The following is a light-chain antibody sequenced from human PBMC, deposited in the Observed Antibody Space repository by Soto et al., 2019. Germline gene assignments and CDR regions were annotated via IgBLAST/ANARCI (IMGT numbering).Light chain of an antibody. CDR2: DTS. CDR3: QQRSNWPSVT. CDR1: QSVSSS. Sequence: EIVLTQSPATLSLSPGDRATLSCRASQSVSSSLAWYRHQPGQTPRLLIYDTSNRATGVPARFSSSGSGTQFTLPISSLKAEDFGVYYCQQRSNWPSVTFGGGTKVEIK. J-gene: IGKJ4*01. V-gene: IGKV3-11*01.